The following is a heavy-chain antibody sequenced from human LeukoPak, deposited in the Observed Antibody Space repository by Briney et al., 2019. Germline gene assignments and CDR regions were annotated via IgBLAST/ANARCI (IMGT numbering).Heavy chain of an antibody. V-gene: IGHV3-23*01. CDR1: GFTFSSYA. Sequence: PGGSLRLSCAASGFTFSSYAMSWVRQAPGKGLEWVSAISGSGGSTYYADSVKGRLTISRDNSKNTLYLQMNSLRAEDTAVYYCARERGIAAAATYYFDYWGQGTLVTVSS. D-gene: IGHD6-13*01. CDR2: ISGSGGST. J-gene: IGHJ4*02. CDR3: ARERGIAAAATYYFDY.